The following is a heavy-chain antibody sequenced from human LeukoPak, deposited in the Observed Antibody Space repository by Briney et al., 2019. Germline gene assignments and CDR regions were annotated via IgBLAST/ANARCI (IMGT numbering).Heavy chain of an antibody. CDR1: VYSISSAYH. V-gene: IGHV4-38-2*02. CDR3: ARENWVFDY. Sequence: PPETLSLTCVFPVYSISSAYHWRWIRQPPWDWLGWIGSVYRSGSTYYNPSLKSRVTISVDTSKNQISLKVRSVTAADTAVYYCARENWVFDYWGQGILVTVSS. D-gene: IGHD7-27*01. CDR2: VYRSGST. J-gene: IGHJ4*02.